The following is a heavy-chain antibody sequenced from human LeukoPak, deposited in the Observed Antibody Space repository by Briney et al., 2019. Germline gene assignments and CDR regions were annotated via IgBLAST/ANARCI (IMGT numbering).Heavy chain of an antibody. V-gene: IGHV3-30*18. CDR2: ISYDGSNK. CDR3: AKVGSGYGLFDY. J-gene: IGHJ4*02. Sequence: GGSLRLSCAASGFTFSSYGMHWVRQAPGKGLEWVAVISYDGSNKYYADSVKGRFTISRDNSKNTLYLQMSGLRLEDTAVYYCAKVGSGYGLFDYWGQGTLVTVSS. CDR1: GFTFSSYG. D-gene: IGHD5-12*01.